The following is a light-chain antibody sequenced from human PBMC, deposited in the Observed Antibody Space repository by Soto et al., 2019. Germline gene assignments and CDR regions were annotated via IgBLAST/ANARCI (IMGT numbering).Light chain of an antibody. Sequence: DVVMTQSPLSLPVTLGQPASISSRSNQSLVHSDGIAYFSWFQQRXGRSPRXXIYKVSNRASGVPARFSGSGSGTDFALKISRVEAEDVGVDYCMQGTHWTITFGQGTRLEIK. CDR2: KVS. J-gene: IGKJ5*01. CDR3: MQGTHWTIT. V-gene: IGKV2-30*02. CDR1: QSLVHSDGIAY.